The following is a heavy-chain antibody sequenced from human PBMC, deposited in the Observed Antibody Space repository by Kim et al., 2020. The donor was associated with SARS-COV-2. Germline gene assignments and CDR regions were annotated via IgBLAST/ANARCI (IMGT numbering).Heavy chain of an antibody. V-gene: IGHV4-59*01. CDR3: AREIRGGSYTT. J-gene: IGHJ5*02. CDR2: T. Sequence: TKHNPSLKSRVTISVDTSNNQFSLKLSSVTAADTAVYYCAREIRGGSYTTWSRGTLVTVSS. D-gene: IGHD1-26*01.